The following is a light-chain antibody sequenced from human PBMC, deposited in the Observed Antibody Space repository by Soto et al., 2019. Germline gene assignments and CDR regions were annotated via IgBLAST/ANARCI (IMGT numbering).Light chain of an antibody. V-gene: IGLV2-14*01. CDR2: DVS. Sequence: QSVLTQPASVSGSPGQSITISCTGTSSDVGGYNYVSWYQQHPGKAPKLMIYDVSNRPSGVSNRFSGSKSGNTASLTISGLQAEDEADYYCSSYTSSSTPGVFGTGTKVTVL. CDR1: SSDVGGYNY. CDR3: SSYTSSSTPGV. J-gene: IGLJ1*01.